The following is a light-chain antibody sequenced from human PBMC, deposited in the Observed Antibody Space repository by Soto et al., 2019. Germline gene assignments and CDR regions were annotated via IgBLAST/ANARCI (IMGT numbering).Light chain of an antibody. J-gene: IGKJ2*01. V-gene: IGKV1-39*01. CDR2: AAS. CDR3: QHSYSTPPS. Sequence: DIQMTQSPSSLSASVGDRVTITCRASQSISSYLNWYQQKPGKAPKLLIYAASSLQSGVPSRFSGSGSGTDFTLNISSLQPEDFATYYCQHSYSTPPSFGQGTKLEIK. CDR1: QSISSY.